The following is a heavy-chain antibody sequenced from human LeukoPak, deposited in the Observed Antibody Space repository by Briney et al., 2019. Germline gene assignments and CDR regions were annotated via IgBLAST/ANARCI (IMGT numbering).Heavy chain of an antibody. Sequence: SETLSLTCAVYGGSFSGYYWSWIRQPPGMGLEWIGEINHSGSTNYNPSLKSRVTISVDTSKNQFSLKLSSVTAADTAVYYCARGGLGAIQGFDYWGQGTLVTVSS. CDR1: GGSFSGYY. CDR2: INHSGST. CDR3: ARGGLGAIQGFDY. D-gene: IGHD1-26*01. J-gene: IGHJ4*02. V-gene: IGHV4-34*01.